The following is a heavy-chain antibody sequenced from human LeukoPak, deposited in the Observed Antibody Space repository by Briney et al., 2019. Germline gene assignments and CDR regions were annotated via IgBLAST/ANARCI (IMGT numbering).Heavy chain of an antibody. CDR1: GGSISRGSYY. CDR2: IYTSGST. V-gene: IGHV4-61*02. CDR3: ARDAYHYDSSGYSIFDY. J-gene: IGHJ4*02. D-gene: IGHD3-22*01. Sequence: SSETLSLTCTVSGGSISRGSYYWSWIRQPAGKGLEWIGRIYTSGSTNYHPSLKSRVTISLDTSKNQFSLKLNSVTAADTAVYYCARDAYHYDSSGYSIFDYWGQGTLVTVSS.